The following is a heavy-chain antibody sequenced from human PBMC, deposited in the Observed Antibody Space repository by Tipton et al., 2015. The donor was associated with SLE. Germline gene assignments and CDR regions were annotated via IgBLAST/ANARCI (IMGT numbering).Heavy chain of an antibody. CDR3: ASSNGIAFGTVIVNSPFDA. D-gene: IGHD3-16*02. CDR2: INPIFGTA. J-gene: IGHJ4*02. V-gene: IGHV1-69*06. Sequence: QLVQSGAEVKQPGSSVMVSCTASGITFSTYVFSWVRQAPGQGLEWMGGINPIFGTATYDQKLQGRVTITADTSTGTAYMELNSLRYEDTAVYYCASSNGIAFGTVIVNSPFDAWGQGTLVTVSS. CDR1: GITFSTYV.